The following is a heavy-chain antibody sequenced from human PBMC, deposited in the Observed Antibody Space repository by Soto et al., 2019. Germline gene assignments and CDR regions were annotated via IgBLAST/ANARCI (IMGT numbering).Heavy chain of an antibody. D-gene: IGHD2-8*01. J-gene: IGHJ6*02. V-gene: IGHV1-2*04. CDR3: ARGDSTDCSNGVCSFFYNHDRNV. CDR2: INPKSGGT. CDR1: GYSFTDYH. Sequence: GASVKVSCKASGYSFTDYHIHWVRQAPGQGLEWLGRINPKSGGTSTAQKFQGWVTMTTDTSISTASMELTRLTSDDTAIYYCARGDSTDCSNGVCSFFYNHDRNVGGRGTTVTVSS.